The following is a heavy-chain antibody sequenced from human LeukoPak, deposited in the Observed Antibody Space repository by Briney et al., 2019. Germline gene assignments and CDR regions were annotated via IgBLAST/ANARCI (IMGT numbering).Heavy chain of an antibody. D-gene: IGHD2-2*01. V-gene: IGHV1-2*02. J-gene: IGHJ3*02. Sequence: ASVKVSCKASGYTLTGYYMHWVRQAPGQGLEWMGCINPNSGDTKYAQKFQGRVTLTRDTSMNTAYMDLSRLRSDDTAIYYCAREGCSSTSCYAVHDAFDIWGQGTMVTVSS. CDR3: AREGCSSTSCYAVHDAFDI. CDR2: INPNSGDT. CDR1: GYTLTGYY.